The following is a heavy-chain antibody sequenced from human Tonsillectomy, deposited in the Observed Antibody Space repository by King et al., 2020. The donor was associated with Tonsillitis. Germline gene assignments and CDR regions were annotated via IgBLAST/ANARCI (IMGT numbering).Heavy chain of an antibody. D-gene: IGHD3-22*01. CDR2: ISGTTGTT. CDR3: AKESMGVVDAQGQH. J-gene: IGHJ1*01. V-gene: IGHV3-23*04. Sequence: VQLVESGGGLVQPGGSLRLSCAASGFTFNNYGMSWVRQAPGKGLEWVSAISGTTGTTYYADSVRGRFTISRDNSKNTLYLQMNGLRAEDTAVYYCAKESMGVVDAQGQHGGQGTLVTVSS. CDR1: GFTFNNYG.